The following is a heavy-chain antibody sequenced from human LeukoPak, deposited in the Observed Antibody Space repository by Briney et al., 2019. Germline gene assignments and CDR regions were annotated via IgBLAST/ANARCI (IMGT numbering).Heavy chain of an antibody. CDR1: GFTFSSCA. J-gene: IGHJ4*02. CDR3: AKDILRWSFDS. Sequence: GGSPRLSCAASGFTFSSCAMSWVRQAPGKGLEWVSGITDSGSNTFYADSVKGRFTISRDNYRNTLFLQMSSLRAEDTAVYYCAKDILRWSFDSWGQGILVTVSS. D-gene: IGHD4-23*01. V-gene: IGHV3-23*01. CDR2: ITDSGSNT.